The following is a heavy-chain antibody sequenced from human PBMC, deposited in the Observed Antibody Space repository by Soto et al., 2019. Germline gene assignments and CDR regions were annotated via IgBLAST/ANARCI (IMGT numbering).Heavy chain of an antibody. J-gene: IGHJ6*02. CDR3: ASMTNHYYYGMDV. CDR1: GFTFSSYW. CDR2: IKQDGSEK. D-gene: IGHD2-8*01. Sequence: PGGSLRLSCAASGFTFSSYWMSWVRQAPGKGLEWVANIKQDGSEKYYVDSVKGRFTISRDNAKNSLYLQMNSLRAEDTAVYYCASMTNHYYYGMDVWGQGTTVTVSS. V-gene: IGHV3-7*01.